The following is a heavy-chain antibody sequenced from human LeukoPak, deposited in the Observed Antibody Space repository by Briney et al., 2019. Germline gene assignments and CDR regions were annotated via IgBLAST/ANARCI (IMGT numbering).Heavy chain of an antibody. CDR2: INPGDSET. J-gene: IGHJ4*02. V-gene: IGHV5-51*01. CDR1: GHSFANYW. D-gene: IGHD6-13*01. Sequence: GESLKISCKGSGHSFANYWIAWVRQMPGKGLEWMGIINPGDSETKYSPSFQGQVTFSVDASISTAYLQLSGLRASDTAIYYCVRFGLTSSLDYWGQGTLVTVSS. CDR3: VRFGLTSSLDY.